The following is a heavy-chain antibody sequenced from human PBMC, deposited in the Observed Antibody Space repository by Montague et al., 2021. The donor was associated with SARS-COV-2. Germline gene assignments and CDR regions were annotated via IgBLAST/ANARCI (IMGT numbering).Heavy chain of an antibody. D-gene: IGHD3-16*01. CDR3: ARSGGGYDYVWGSDLRRSKNYGMDV. J-gene: IGHJ6*02. Sequence: SETLSLTCTVSGGSISSYYWSWIRQPPGKGLEWIGYIYYSGSTNYNPSLKSRVTISVDTSKNQFSLKLSSVTAADTAVYYCARSGGGYDYVWGSDLRRSKNYGMDVWGQGTTVTVSS. CDR1: GGSISSYY. CDR2: IYYSGST. V-gene: IGHV4-59*01.